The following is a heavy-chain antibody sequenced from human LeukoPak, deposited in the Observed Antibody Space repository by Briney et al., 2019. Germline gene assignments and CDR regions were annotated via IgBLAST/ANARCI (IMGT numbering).Heavy chain of an antibody. CDR1: GFTLSSYA. J-gene: IGHJ6*02. V-gene: IGHV3-23*01. Sequence: PGGSLRLSCAASGFTLSSYAMSWVRQAPGKGLEWVSAISGSGGSTYYADSVKGRFTISRDNSKNTLYLQMNSLRAEDTAVYYCAKLQSDGLRTYYGMDVWGQGTTVTVSS. CDR2: ISGSGGST. CDR3: AKLQSDGLRTYYGMDV. D-gene: IGHD4-17*01.